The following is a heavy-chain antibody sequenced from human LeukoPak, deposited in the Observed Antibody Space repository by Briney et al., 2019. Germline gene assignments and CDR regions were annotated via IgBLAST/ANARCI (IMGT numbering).Heavy chain of an antibody. V-gene: IGHV4-34*01. D-gene: IGHD6-19*01. CDR3: ARGLALSSGWYDDAFDI. CDR1: GGSFSGYY. Sequence: PSETLSLTCAVYGGSFSGYYWSWIRQPPGKGLEWIGEINNSGSTNYNPSLKSRVTISVDTSKNQFSLKLSSVTAADTAVYYCARGLALSSGWYDDAFDIWGQGTMVTVSS. CDR2: INNSGST. J-gene: IGHJ3*02.